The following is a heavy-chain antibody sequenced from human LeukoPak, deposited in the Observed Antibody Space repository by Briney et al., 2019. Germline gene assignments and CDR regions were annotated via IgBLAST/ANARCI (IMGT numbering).Heavy chain of an antibody. CDR1: GGSISSYY. J-gene: IGHJ2*01. CDR2: ICTSGST. CDR3: ARLGYEYYDSSFYWYFDL. V-gene: IGHV4-4*07. Sequence: SETLSLTCTVSGGSISSYYWSWIRQPAGKGLEWIGRICTSGSTNYNPSLKSRVTMSVDTSKNQFSLKLSSVTAADTAVYYCARLGYEYYDSSFYWYFDLWGRGTLVTVSS. D-gene: IGHD3-22*01.